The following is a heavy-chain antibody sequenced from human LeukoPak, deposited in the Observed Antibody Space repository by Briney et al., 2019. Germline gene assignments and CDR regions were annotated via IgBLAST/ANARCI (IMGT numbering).Heavy chain of an antibody. CDR1: GGTFSSYA. CDR2: IIPIFGTA. Sequence: ASVKVSCKASGGTFSSYAISWVRQAPGQGLEWMGGIIPIFGTANYAQKFQGRATITADESTSTAYMELSSLRSEDTAVYYCARGEDYGGNPLFDYWGQGTLVTVSS. V-gene: IGHV1-69*13. CDR3: ARGEDYGGNPLFDY. J-gene: IGHJ4*02. D-gene: IGHD4-23*01.